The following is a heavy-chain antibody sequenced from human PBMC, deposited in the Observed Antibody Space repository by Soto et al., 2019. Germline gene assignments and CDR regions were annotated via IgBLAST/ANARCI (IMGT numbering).Heavy chain of an antibody. Sequence: QVQLQESGPGLVKPSETLSLTCTVSGDSVSSYYWSWIRQPPGKGLEWIGYVSYTVTTNYKPSLERRVTITVDTSKDHFSLKLTSETSADTALYYFVITDADYGHFDHFGQGTLVT. V-gene: IGHV4-59*02. D-gene: IGHD1-20*01. J-gene: IGHJ4*01. CDR3: VITDADYGHFDH. CDR1: GDSVSSYY. CDR2: VSYTVTT.